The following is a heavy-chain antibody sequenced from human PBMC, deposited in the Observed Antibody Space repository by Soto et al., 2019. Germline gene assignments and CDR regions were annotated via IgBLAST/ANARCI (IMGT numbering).Heavy chain of an antibody. CDR1: DFMFTSYS. V-gene: IGHV3-7*03. CDR3: ARREYDYWSNYYYFDY. CDR2: IDQHGSEK. J-gene: IGHJ4*02. D-gene: IGHD3-3*01. Sequence: PGGSLRLSCAASDFMFTSYSMSWVRQAPGKGLEWVTNIDQHGSEKKYADSVKGRFTVSRDNAKNSVSLQMHSLRAEDTAVYYCARREYDYWSNYYYFDYFGQGPLVTVS.